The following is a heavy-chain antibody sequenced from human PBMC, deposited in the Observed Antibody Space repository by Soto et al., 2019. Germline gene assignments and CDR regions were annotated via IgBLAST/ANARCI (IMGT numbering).Heavy chain of an antibody. CDR2: VNPDGSTT. CDR1: KFSFSGYW. Sequence: EVQLVESGGGLVQPGGSLRLSCAASKFSFSGYWMHWVRQAPGKGLMWVSRVNPDGSTTTYADSVKGRFTISRDNAKNTVFLQMNSLRADDTAVYYCAKVASGSYDWFDPWDQGTLVTVSS. V-gene: IGHV3-74*01. D-gene: IGHD1-26*01. J-gene: IGHJ5*02. CDR3: AKVASGSYDWFDP.